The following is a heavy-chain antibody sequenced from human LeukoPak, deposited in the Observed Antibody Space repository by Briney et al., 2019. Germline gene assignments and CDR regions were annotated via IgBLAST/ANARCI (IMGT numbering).Heavy chain of an antibody. CDR3: AREFHSGYYYLGAFDI. CDR1: GGSISSGDYY. Sequence: SQTLSLTCTVSGGSISSGDYYWSWIRQPPGKGLEWIGYIYYSGSTYYSPSLKSRVTISVDTSKNQFSLKLSSVTAADTAVYYCAREFHSGYYYLGAFDIWGQGTMVSVSS. CDR2: IYYSGST. J-gene: IGHJ3*02. D-gene: IGHD3-22*01. V-gene: IGHV4-30-4*08.